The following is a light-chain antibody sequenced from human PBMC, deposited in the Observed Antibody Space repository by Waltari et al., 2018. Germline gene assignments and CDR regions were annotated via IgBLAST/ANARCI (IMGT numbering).Light chain of an antibody. J-gene: IGKJ4*01. Sequence: DIQMTQSPSSLSASVGDRVTITCQASQDIRKNLNWFQQKQGKAPQVLIFDASNSQAAVPSRFSGSGSGTAFAFTISSLQPEDIGTYFCQQYANLPLTFGGGTRVEIK. V-gene: IGKV1-33*01. CDR2: DAS. CDR3: QQYANLPLT. CDR1: QDIRKN.